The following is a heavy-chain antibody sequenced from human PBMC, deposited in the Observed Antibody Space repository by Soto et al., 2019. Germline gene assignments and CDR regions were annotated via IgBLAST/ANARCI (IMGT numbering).Heavy chain of an antibody. J-gene: IGHJ4*02. CDR1: GFTFPTDG. Sequence: QVEWVEWGGGVVQPGRSLRISSAASGFTFPTDGMHCVRQAPVKGLEWGAHIWYDGSNKYYADSGKGRFTISRDNSKGTVFLQMNSLRAEDTAVYYCARDGSMILTEWGQGTLVTVSS. D-gene: IGHD3-22*01. CDR3: ARDGSMILTE. CDR2: IWYDGSNK. V-gene: IGHV3-33*01.